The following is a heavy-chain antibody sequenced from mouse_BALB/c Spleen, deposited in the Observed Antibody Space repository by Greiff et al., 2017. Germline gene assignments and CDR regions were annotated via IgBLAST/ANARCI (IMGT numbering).Heavy chain of an antibody. CDR1: GYSITSGYY. CDR2: ISYDGSN. Sequence: EVKLMESGPGLVKPSQSLSLTCSVTGYSITSGYYWNWIRQFPGNKLEWMGYISYDGSNNYNPSLKNRISITRDTSKNQFFLKLNSVTTEDTATYYCASAYGKGFFDYWGQGTTLTVSS. V-gene: IGHV3-6*02. J-gene: IGHJ2*01. D-gene: IGHD2-10*02. CDR3: ASAYGKGFFDY.